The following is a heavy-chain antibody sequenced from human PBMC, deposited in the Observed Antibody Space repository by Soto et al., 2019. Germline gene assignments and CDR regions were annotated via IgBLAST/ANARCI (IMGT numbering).Heavy chain of an antibody. CDR1: GSTFSTYS. D-gene: IGHD3-3*01. J-gene: IGHJ5*02. CDR3: AQYQSKMES. V-gene: IGHV3-48*01. CDR2: ISSRGDVI. Sequence: EVQLVESGGGLVQPGGSLRLSCVAPGSTFSTYSMNWVRQAPGKGLEWVSYISSRGDVISYADSVQGRFTISRDNAKNSLYLQMNSLRAEDTAVYYCAQYQSKMESWGQGTLVTVSA.